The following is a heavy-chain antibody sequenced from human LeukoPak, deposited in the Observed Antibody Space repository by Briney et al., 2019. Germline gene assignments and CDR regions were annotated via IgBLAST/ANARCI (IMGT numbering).Heavy chain of an antibody. D-gene: IGHD2-15*01. Sequence: GGSLRLFCVASGFTLSTYWMHCVRQAPGKGLVWVSRINSDGSATSYADSVMVRFTISRDSAKNTLYLQMNSLRPEDTAVYYCARGNKWSFDSWGQGALVTVSS. CDR3: ARGNKWSFDS. J-gene: IGHJ4*02. CDR2: INSDGSAT. CDR1: GFTLSTYW. V-gene: IGHV3-74*01.